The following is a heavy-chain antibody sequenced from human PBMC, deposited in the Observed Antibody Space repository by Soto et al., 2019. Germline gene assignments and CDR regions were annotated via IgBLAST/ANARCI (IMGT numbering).Heavy chain of an antibody. CDR1: GCTFSSYT. J-gene: IGHJ4*02. D-gene: IGHD3-16*01. CDR2: IIPILGIA. Sequence: QVQLVQSGAEVKKPGSSVKVSCKASGCTFSSYTISWVRQAPGQGLEWMGRIIPILGIANYAQKFQGRVTITADKATSTAYMELSSLRSEDTAVYYCARDLNYYDYSWGRPPRYWGQGTLVTVSS. V-gene: IGHV1-69*08. CDR3: ARDLNYYDYSWGRPPRY.